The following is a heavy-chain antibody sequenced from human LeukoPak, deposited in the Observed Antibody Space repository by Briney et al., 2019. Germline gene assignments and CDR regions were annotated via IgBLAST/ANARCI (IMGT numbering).Heavy chain of an antibody. V-gene: IGHV4-59*08. Sequence: SETLSLTCTVSGGSISGYYWSWVRQPPGKGLEWIGYIYYSGSTNYNPSLKSRVTILVDTSKNQFSLKLTSVTAADTAVYYCARTPTALDTAMGFDYWGQGTLVTVSS. CDR3: ARTPTALDTAMGFDY. J-gene: IGHJ4*02. CDR1: GGSISGYY. D-gene: IGHD5-18*01. CDR2: IYYSGST.